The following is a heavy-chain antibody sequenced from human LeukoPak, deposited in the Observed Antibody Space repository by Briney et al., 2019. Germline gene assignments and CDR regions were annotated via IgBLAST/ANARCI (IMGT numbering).Heavy chain of an antibody. CDR3: ARGERYSYVLDAFDI. J-gene: IGHJ3*02. V-gene: IGHV4-31*11. Sequence: SETLSLTCAVYGGSFSGYYWSWIRQHPGKGLEWIGYIYYSGSTYYNPSLKSRVTISVDTSKNQFSLKLSSVTAADTAVYYCARGERYSYVLDAFDIWGQGTMVTVSS. CDR1: GGSFSGYY. D-gene: IGHD5-18*01. CDR2: IYYSGST.